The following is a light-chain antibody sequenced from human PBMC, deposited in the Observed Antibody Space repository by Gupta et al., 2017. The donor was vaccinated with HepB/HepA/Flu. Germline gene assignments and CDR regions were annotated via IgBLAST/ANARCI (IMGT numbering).Light chain of an antibody. V-gene: IGLV2-23*02. J-gene: IGLJ2*01. CDR3: CSYAGSSTFDVV. CDR1: SSDVGSYNL. CDR2: EVS. Sequence: QSALTQPASVSGSPGQSITISCTGTSSDVGSYNLVSWYQQHPGKAPKLMLYEVSKRPSGVSNRCSGSKSGNTASLTISGLQAEDEADYYCCSYAGSSTFDVVFGGGTKLTVL.